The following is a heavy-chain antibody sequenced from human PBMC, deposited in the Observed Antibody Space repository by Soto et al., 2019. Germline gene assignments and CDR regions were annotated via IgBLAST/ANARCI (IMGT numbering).Heavy chain of an antibody. Sequence: GGSLRLSCAASRFTSGYHAMNWVRQAPGKGLELVSTISSNGENTHYADSVKGRFIISSDNSSNTVALQMNSLRVEDTAIYYCVSWVSAHFDSWGQGALVTVSS. V-gene: IGHV3-23*01. D-gene: IGHD6-13*01. CDR2: ISSNGENT. J-gene: IGHJ4*01. CDR3: VSWVSAHFDS. CDR1: RFTSGYHA.